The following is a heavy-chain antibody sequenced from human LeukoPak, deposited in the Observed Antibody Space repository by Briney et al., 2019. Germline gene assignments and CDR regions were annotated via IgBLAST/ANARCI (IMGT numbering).Heavy chain of an antibody. CDR3: ASRRRGGSSGYNFDY. D-gene: IGHD3-22*01. CDR2: IYTSGST. J-gene: IGHJ4*02. CDR1: GGSISSYY. Sequence: SETLSLTCTVSGGSISSYYWSWIRQPAGKGLEWIGRIYTSGSTNYNPSLKSRVTMSVDTSKNQFSLKLSSVTAADTAVYYCASRRRGGSSGYNFDYWGQGTLVTVSS. V-gene: IGHV4-4*07.